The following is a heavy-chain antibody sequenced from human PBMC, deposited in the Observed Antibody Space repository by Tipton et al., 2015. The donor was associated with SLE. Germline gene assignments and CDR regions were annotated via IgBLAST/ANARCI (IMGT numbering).Heavy chain of an antibody. V-gene: IGHV3-30*04. CDR3: AKDCKPTGTPRGYCFDH. CDR1: GFNFNNFA. CDR2: ISDDGTKN. Sequence: SLRLSCAGSGFNFNNFAMHWVRQAPDKGLEWVALISDDGTKNNYLESVKGRFTISRDHSRNTLYLQMNSLRAEDTAVYYCAKDCKPTGTPRGYCFDHWGQGALVTVSS. D-gene: IGHD4-17*01. J-gene: IGHJ4*02.